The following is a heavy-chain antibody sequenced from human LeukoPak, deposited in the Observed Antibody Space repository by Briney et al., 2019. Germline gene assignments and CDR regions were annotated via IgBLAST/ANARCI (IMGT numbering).Heavy chain of an antibody. CDR2: MNPNSGNT. V-gene: IGHV1-8*01. CDR1: GYTFTSYD. D-gene: IGHD3-22*01. CDR3: ARTGDLDYYDSSGYLDY. Sequence: ASVKVSCKASGYTFTSYDINWVRQATGQGLEWMGWMNPNSGNTGYAQKFQGWVTMTRDTSISTAYMELRSLRSDDTAVYYCARTGDLDYYDSSGYLDYWGQGTLVTVSS. J-gene: IGHJ4*02.